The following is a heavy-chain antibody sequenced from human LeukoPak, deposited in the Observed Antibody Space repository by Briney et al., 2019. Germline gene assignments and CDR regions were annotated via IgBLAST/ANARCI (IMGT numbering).Heavy chain of an antibody. CDR2: ISYSGNT. CDR3: SKGAAVAASSN. D-gene: IGHD6-19*01. V-gene: IGHV4-39*01. Sequence: SETLSLTCSVSGDSISSGSFSWGWIRRPPGKGLEWIGSISYSGNTYYNPSLESRVTISVDKSKNQFFLQLTSVTAADTSVYFCSKGAAVAASSNWGQGTLVTVSS. J-gene: IGHJ3*01. CDR1: GDSISSGSFS.